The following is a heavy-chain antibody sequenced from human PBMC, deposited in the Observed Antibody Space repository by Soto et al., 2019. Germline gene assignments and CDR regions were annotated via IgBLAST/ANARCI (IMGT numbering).Heavy chain of an antibody. D-gene: IGHD1-26*01. J-gene: IGHJ6*02. CDR1: GFTFSSYG. CDR2: ISYDGSNK. CDR3: ARDRDSGSYPGSNYYYYGMDV. Sequence: HSGGSLRLSCAASGFTFSSYGMHWVRQAPGKGLEWVAVISYDGSNKYYADSVKGRFTISRDNSKNTLYLQMNSLRAEDTAVYYCARDRDSGSYPGSNYYYYGMDVWGQGTTVTVSS. V-gene: IGHV3-30*03.